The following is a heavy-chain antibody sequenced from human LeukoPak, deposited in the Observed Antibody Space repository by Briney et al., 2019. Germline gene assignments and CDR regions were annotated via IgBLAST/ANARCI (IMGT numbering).Heavy chain of an antibody. CDR2: ISSRSSSI. D-gene: IGHD5-12*01. J-gene: IGHJ4*02. Sequence: GGSLRLSCAASDFTFSRYTMNWVRQAPGKGLEWVSSISSRSSSIDYADSLKGRFTISRDNAKNSLYLQMNSLRAEDTAVYYCAREFVSGYDYPLGRVVDYWGQGTLVTVSS. CDR1: DFTFSRYT. CDR3: AREFVSGYDYPLGRVVDY. V-gene: IGHV3-21*01.